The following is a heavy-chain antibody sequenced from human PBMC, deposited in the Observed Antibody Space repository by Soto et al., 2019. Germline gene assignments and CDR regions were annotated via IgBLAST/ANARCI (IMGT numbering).Heavy chain of an antibody. J-gene: IGHJ6*02. CDR2: MNPNSGNT. CDR1: GYTFTSYD. Sequence: ASVKVSCKASGYTFTSYDINWVRQATGQGLEWMGWMNPNSGNTGYAQKFQGRVTMTRNTSISTAYMELSSLRSEDTAVYYCARQREYYDFWSGYYTAYYGMDVWGQGTTVTVSS. CDR3: ARQREYYDFWSGYYTAYYGMDV. V-gene: IGHV1-8*01. D-gene: IGHD3-3*01.